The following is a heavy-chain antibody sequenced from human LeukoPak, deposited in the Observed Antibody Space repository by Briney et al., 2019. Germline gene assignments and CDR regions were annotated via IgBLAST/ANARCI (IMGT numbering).Heavy chain of an antibody. J-gene: IGHJ4*02. CDR2: MNQDGSLQ. D-gene: IGHD2-21*02. Sequence: GGSLRLSCAASGFTFSTCWMNWVRQAPGKGLEWVANMNQDGSLQYYVDSVKGRFTISRDNAKNSLYLQMNSLRAEDTAVYYCARANCGGDCYSDYWGQGTLVTVSS. CDR1: GFTFSTCW. V-gene: IGHV3-7*01. CDR3: ARANCGGDCYSDY.